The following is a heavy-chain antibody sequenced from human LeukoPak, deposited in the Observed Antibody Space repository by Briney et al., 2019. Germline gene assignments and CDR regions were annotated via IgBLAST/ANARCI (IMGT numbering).Heavy chain of an antibody. D-gene: IGHD3-10*01. CDR2: IWYDGSNK. CDR3: AKRAENYGSGSYYQGLLL. V-gene: IGHV3-33*06. CDR1: GFTFSNYD. J-gene: IGHJ4*02. Sequence: PGGSLRLSCAASGFTFSNYDMHWVRQAPGKGLEWVAVIWYDGSNKYYADSVKGRFTISRDNSKNTLYLQMNSLRAEDTAVYYCAKRAENYGSGSYYQGLLLWGQGTLVTVSS.